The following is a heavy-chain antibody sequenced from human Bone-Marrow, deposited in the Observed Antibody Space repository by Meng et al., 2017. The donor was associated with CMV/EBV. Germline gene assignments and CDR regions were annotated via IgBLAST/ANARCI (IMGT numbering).Heavy chain of an antibody. D-gene: IGHD6-13*01. CDR2: ISGSGTST. J-gene: IGHJ4*02. V-gene: IGHV3-23*01. CDR1: GFTFSTYA. Sequence: GGSLRLSCAASGFTFSTYAMSWVRQAPGKGLEWVSAISGSGTSTYYADSVKGRFAISRDNSKNTLYLQMNSLRVEDTAVYYCAKEPSSWYRPIFDYWGQGTLVTLSS. CDR3: AKEPSSWYRPIFDY.